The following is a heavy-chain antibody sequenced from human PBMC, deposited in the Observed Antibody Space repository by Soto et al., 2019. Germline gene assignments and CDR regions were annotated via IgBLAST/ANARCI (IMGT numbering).Heavy chain of an antibody. J-gene: IGHJ5*02. CDR2: ISYDGSNK. V-gene: IGHV3-30-3*01. Sequence: XGSLRLSCAASGFTFSSYAMHWVRQAPGKGLEWVAVISYDGSNKYYADSVKGRFTISRDNSKNTLYLQMNSLRAEDTAVYYCARGYDFWSGYPPIDPWGQGTLVTVSS. CDR1: GFTFSSYA. D-gene: IGHD3-3*01. CDR3: ARGYDFWSGYPPIDP.